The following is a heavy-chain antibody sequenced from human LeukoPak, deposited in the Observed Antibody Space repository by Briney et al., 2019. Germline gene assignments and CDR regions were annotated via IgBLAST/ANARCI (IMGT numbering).Heavy chain of an antibody. CDR3: ARRLDCSSTSCTYYFDY. J-gene: IGHJ4*02. CDR2: IIPIFGTA. Sequence: SVKVSCKASGGTFSSYAISWVRQAPGQGLEWMGGIIPIFGTANYAQKFQGRVTITADESTSTAYMELSRLRSDDTAVYYCARRLDCSSTSCTYYFDYWGQGTLVTVSS. V-gene: IGHV1-69*13. D-gene: IGHD2-2*01. CDR1: GGTFSSYA.